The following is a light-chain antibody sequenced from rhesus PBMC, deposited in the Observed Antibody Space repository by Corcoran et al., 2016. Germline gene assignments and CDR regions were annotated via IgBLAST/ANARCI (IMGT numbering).Light chain of an antibody. Sequence: DIVLTQSPASLAVSPGQRATITCRASESVSFFGINLIHWYQPKPGQPPKLLIYQAAQQDTGSPARFSGSGSVTDFTLTVNPGEADDASDYYCLQSKDSPRTFGQGTRVEI. CDR2: QAA. J-gene: IGKJ1*01. CDR1: ESVSFFGINL. V-gene: IGKV7-13*01. CDR3: LQSKDSPRT.